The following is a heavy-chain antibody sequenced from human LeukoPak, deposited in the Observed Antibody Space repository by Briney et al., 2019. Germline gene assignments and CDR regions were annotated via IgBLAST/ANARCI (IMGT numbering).Heavy chain of an antibody. D-gene: IGHD3-9*01. CDR1: GFTFSSYG. Sequence: GGSLRLSCAASGFTFSSYGMHWVRQAPGKGLEWVAVIWYDGSNKYYADSVKGRFTISRDNSKNTLYLQMNSLRAEDTAVYYCAKDRIYDILTGPPWFDPWGQGTLVTVSS. V-gene: IGHV3-33*06. CDR2: IWYDGSNK. CDR3: AKDRIYDILTGPPWFDP. J-gene: IGHJ5*02.